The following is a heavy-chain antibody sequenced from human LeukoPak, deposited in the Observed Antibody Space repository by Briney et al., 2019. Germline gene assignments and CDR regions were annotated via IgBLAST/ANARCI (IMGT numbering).Heavy chain of an antibody. J-gene: IGHJ6*02. CDR3: AKASYSTGWDYGMDV. CDR1: GFTFSSSA. Sequence: PGGSLRLSCAASGFTFSSSAMNWVRQAPGKGLEWVSAISGSSDIVFYADSVKGRFTISRDNSKNTLYLQMNSLRAEDTAVYYCAKASYSTGWDYGMDVWGQGTTVTVSS. V-gene: IGHV3-23*01. D-gene: IGHD6-19*01. CDR2: ISGSSDIV.